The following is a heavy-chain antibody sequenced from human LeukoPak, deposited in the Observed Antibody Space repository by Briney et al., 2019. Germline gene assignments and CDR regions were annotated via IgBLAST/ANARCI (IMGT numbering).Heavy chain of an antibody. CDR2: INPNSGGT. J-gene: IGHJ3*02. CDR3: ASGAPYYYDSSGQYQRAGDAFDI. V-gene: IGHV1-2*02. D-gene: IGHD3-22*01. CDR1: GYTFTGYY. Sequence: ASVKVSCKASGYTFTGYYMHWVRQAPGQGLEWMGWINPNSGGTNYAQKFQGRVTMTRDTSISTAYMELSRLRSEDTAVYYCASGAPYYYDSSGQYQRAGDAFDIWGQGTMVTVSS.